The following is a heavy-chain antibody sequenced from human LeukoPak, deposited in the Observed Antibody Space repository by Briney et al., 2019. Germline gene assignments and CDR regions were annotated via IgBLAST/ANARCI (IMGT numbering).Heavy chain of an antibody. CDR3: ARTDISGWSRPLDC. CDR2: ISSDGSNK. V-gene: IGHV3-30*04. CDR1: GFTFSRYA. J-gene: IGHJ4*02. Sequence: QTGGSLRLSCAASGFTFSRYALHWVRQAPGKGLEWVAVISSDGSNKYYAGSVEGRFTISRDNYNNTLLLQMNSLRAEDTAVYYCARTDISGWSRPLDCWGQGTLVTVPS. D-gene: IGHD6-19*01.